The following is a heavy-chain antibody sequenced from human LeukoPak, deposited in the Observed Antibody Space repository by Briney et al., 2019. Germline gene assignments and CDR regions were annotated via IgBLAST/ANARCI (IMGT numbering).Heavy chain of an antibody. J-gene: IGHJ4*02. V-gene: IGHV3-7*01. CDR2: IKQDGSGE. CDR1: GFTFSDYW. D-gene: IGHD6-13*01. Sequence: PGGSLRLSCAASGFTFSDYWMSWVRPAPGKGLEWVANIKQDGSGEYYVDSVKGRFTISRDNAKNSLYLQMDSLRAEDTALYYCARDHLIASAGNDYWGQGPLVTVSS. CDR3: ARDHLIASAGNDY.